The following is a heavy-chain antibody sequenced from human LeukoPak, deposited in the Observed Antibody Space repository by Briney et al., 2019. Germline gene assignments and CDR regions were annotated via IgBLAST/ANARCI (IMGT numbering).Heavy chain of an antibody. D-gene: IGHD1-26*01. V-gene: IGHV1-69*04. CDR2: IIPILGIA. CDR3: ARDREVGTTRKYFDY. CDR1: GGTFSSYA. J-gene: IGHJ4*02. Sequence: SVKVSCKASGGTFSSYAISWVRQAPGQGLEWMGRIIPILGIANYAQRFRGRVTMTRDTSTSAVYMDLSSLSSEDTAVYYCARDREVGTTRKYFDYWGQGTLVTVSS.